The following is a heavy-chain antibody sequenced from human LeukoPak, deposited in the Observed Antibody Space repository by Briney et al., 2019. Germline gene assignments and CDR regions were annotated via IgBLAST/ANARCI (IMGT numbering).Heavy chain of an antibody. D-gene: IGHD4-17*01. Sequence: SETLSLTCAVSGDSFSSHYWTWIRQPSGKGLEWIGYISYIGSTNYNPFLKSRVTISIDTSKNQFSLKLSSVTAADTAVYYCARDLVTVTKGFDIWGQGTMVSVSS. CDR1: GDSFSSHY. J-gene: IGHJ3*02. CDR3: ARDLVTVTKGFDI. CDR2: ISYIGST. V-gene: IGHV4-59*11.